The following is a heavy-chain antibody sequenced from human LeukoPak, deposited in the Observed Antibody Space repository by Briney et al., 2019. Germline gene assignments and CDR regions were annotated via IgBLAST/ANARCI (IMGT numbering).Heavy chain of an antibody. CDR1: GGSISSSNW. D-gene: IGHD6-19*01. CDR2: IYHSEST. Sequence: PSGTLSLTCAVSGGSISSSNWWSWVRQPPGKGLEWIGEIYHSESTNYNPSLKSRVTISVDKSKNQFSLKLSSVTAADTAVYYCARAPAVAGTSYYFDYWGQGTLVTVSS. J-gene: IGHJ4*02. CDR3: ARAPAVAGTSYYFDY. V-gene: IGHV4-4*02.